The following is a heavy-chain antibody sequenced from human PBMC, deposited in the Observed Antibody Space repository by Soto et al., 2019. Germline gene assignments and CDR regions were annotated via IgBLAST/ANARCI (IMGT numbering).Heavy chain of an antibody. CDR3: ARELNGAYSGY. V-gene: IGHV1-69*08. D-gene: IGHD4-17*01. J-gene: IGHJ4*02. CDR2: ITPILGIA. Sequence: QVQLVQSGAEVKKPGSSVKVSCKASGGTFSSYSINWVRQAPGQGLEWMGRITPILGIANYAQQFQGRVTVTADKSTSTAYLELSSLRSEHSAVYYCARELNGAYSGYWGQGPLFTVSS. CDR1: GGTFSSYS.